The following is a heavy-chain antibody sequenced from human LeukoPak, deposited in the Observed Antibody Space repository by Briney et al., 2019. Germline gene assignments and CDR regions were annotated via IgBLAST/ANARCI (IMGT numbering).Heavy chain of an antibody. D-gene: IGHD2-2*01. CDR2: IWYDGSNK. CDR3: ARDRGGYCSSTSCNLRHYCYYYMDV. CDR1: GFTFSSYG. Sequence: GGSLRLSCAASGFTFSSYGMHWVRQAPGKGLEWVAVIWYDGSNKYYADSVKGRFTISRDNSKNTLYLQMNSLRAEDTAVYYCARDRGGYCSSTSCNLRHYCYYYMDVWGKGTTVTVSS. V-gene: IGHV3-33*01. J-gene: IGHJ6*03.